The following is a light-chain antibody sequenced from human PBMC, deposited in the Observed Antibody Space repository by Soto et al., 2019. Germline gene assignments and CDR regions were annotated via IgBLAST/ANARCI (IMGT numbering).Light chain of an antibody. CDR3: QQYYSTPPST. J-gene: IGKJ2*01. CDR2: CAS. V-gene: IGKV4-1*01. CDR1: QSVLYSSNNKNY. Sequence: DIVMTQSPDSLAVSLGERATINCKSSQSVLYSSNNKNYLAWYQQKPGQPPKLLIYCASTRESGVPDRFSGSGSGTDFTLTISSLQDEDVAVYYCQQYYSTPPSTFGQGTKLEIK.